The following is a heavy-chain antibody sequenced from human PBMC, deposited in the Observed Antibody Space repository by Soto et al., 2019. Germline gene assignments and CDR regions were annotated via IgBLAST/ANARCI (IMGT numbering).Heavy chain of an antibody. V-gene: IGHV3-30-3*01. CDR2: VSYDGNNK. D-gene: IGHD3-16*01. CDR1: GFTFSSYD. CDR3: ARRGNLDV. Sequence: VQLVESGGGMVQPGRSLRLSCAASGFTFSSYDMHWVRQAPGKGLEWVAVVSYDGNNKYYADSVKGRFTISRDKSENTLSLQMNSMRTEDTAVYYCARRGNLDVWGQGTKVTFSS. J-gene: IGHJ6*02.